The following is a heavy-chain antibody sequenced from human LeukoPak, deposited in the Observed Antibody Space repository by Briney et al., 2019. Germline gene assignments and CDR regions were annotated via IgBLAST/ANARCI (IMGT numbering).Heavy chain of an antibody. Sequence: SETLSLTCTVSGGSISSSSYYWGWIRQPPGKGLEWIGSIYYSGSTYYNPSLKSRVTISVDTSKNQFSLKLSSVTAADTAVYYCARHLPDPITMVRGPMGFDYWGQGTLVTVSS. D-gene: IGHD3-10*01. CDR3: ARHLPDPITMVRGPMGFDY. CDR1: GGSISSSSYY. CDR2: IYYSGST. V-gene: IGHV4-39*01. J-gene: IGHJ4*02.